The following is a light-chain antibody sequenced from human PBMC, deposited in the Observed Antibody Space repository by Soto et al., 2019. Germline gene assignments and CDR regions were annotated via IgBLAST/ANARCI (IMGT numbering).Light chain of an antibody. CDR3: QQHETLIT. V-gene: IGKV3D-15*01. Sequence: IVMSQSPAALSVSPRERATLSCRASESVSSNLAWYQQKPGQAPRLLIYGAFTRATGIPDRFSGSGSGTDFTLTISRLEPEDFAVYYCQQHETLITFGQGTRLAI. J-gene: IGKJ5*01. CDR2: GAF. CDR1: ESVSSN.